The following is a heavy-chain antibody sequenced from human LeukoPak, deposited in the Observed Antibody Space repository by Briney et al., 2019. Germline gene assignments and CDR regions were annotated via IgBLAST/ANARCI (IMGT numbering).Heavy chain of an antibody. CDR3: ARIFYYYGMDV. J-gene: IGHJ6*02. CDR2: IYYSGST. V-gene: IGHV4-59*01. CDR1: GGSISSYY. Sequence: SETLSLTCTVSGGSISSYYWSWTRQPPGKGLEWIGYIYYSGSTNYNPSLKSRVTISVDTSKNQFSLKLSSVTAADTAVYYCARIFYYYGMDVWGQGTTVTVSS.